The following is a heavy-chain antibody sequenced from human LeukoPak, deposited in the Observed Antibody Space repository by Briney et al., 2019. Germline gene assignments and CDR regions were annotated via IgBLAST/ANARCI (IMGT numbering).Heavy chain of an antibody. D-gene: IGHD2-2*01. Sequence: SETLSLTCTVSGGSISSSSYYWGWIRQPPGKGLEWIGSIYYSGSTNYNPSLKSRVTISVDTSKNQFSLKLSSVTAADTAVYYCARERRIPAAISPHYYYGMDVWGQGTTVTVSS. CDR1: GGSISSSSYY. V-gene: IGHV4-39*07. J-gene: IGHJ6*02. CDR3: ARERRIPAAISPHYYYGMDV. CDR2: IYYSGST.